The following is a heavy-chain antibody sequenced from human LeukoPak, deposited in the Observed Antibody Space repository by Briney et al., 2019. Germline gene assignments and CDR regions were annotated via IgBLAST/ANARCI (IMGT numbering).Heavy chain of an antibody. CDR1: GGSISNYY. D-gene: IGHD3-3*01. J-gene: IGHJ5*02. CDR3: ARGSDFWSGYSNNWFDP. V-gene: IGHV4-4*07. Sequence: SETLSLTCTGSGGSISNYYWNWIRQPAGKGLEWIGRIYSSGTTNYNPSLKSRVTMSVDTSKNQFSLKLSSVTAADTAVYYCARGSDFWSGYSNNWFDPWGQGTLVTVSS. CDR2: IYSSGTT.